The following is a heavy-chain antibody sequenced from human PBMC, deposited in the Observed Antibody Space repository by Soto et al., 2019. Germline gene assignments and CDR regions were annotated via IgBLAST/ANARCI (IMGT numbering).Heavy chain of an antibody. Sequence: SETLSLTCAVYGGSFSGYYWSWIRQPPGKGLEWIGEINHSGSTNYNPSLKSRVTISVDTSKNQFSLKLSSVTAADTAVYYCARELYYDFWSGYYHFDYWGQGTLVTVSS. V-gene: IGHV4-34*01. J-gene: IGHJ4*02. CDR3: ARELYYDFWSGYYHFDY. CDR1: GGSFSGYY. D-gene: IGHD3-3*01. CDR2: INHSGST.